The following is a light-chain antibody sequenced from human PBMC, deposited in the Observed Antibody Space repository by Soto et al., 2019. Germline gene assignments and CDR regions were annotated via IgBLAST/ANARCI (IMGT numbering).Light chain of an antibody. CDR1: QSVSSSY. Sequence: EIVLTQSPGTLSLSPGERATLSCRASQSVSSSYLAWYQQKPGQAPRLLIFGTSSRATGIPDRFSGSGSRTDFTLTISRLEPEDFAVDYCQQYGSSPTFGQGTRVEIK. CDR3: QQYGSSPT. J-gene: IGKJ1*01. V-gene: IGKV3-20*01. CDR2: GTS.